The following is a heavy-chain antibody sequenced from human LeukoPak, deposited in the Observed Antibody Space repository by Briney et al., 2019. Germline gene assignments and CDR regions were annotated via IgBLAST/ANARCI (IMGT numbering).Heavy chain of an antibody. Sequence: SETLSLTCTVSGGSISSSSYYWGWIRQPPGKGLEWIGSIYYSGSTYYNPSLKSRVTISVDTSKNQFSLKLSSVTAADTAVYYCARDNPYGDYGVAFDIWGQGTMVTVSS. CDR1: GGSISSSSYY. V-gene: IGHV4-39*07. J-gene: IGHJ3*02. CDR2: IYYSGST. CDR3: ARDNPYGDYGVAFDI. D-gene: IGHD4-17*01.